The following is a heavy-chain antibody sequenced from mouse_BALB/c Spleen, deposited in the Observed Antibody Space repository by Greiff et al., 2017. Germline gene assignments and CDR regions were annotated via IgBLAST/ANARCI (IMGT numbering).Heavy chain of an antibody. CDR3: APRWSGFAY. CDR2: IDPANGNT. V-gene: IGHV14-3*02. Sequence: EVQLQESGAELVKPGASVKLSCTASGFNIKDTYMHWVKQRPEQGLEWIGRIDPANGNTKYDPKFQGKATITADTSSNTAYLQLSSLTSEDTAVYYCAPRWSGFAYWGQGTLVTVSA. J-gene: IGHJ3*01. CDR1: GFNIKDTY.